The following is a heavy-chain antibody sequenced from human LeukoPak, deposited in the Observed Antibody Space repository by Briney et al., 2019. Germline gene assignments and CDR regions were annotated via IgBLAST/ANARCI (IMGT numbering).Heavy chain of an antibody. Sequence: GGSLRLSCTASGFAFSSYAMSWVRQAPGKGLEWVSVISGRSSSTNYADSVKGRFTVSRDNSKNTVYLEMNSLRVEDTAVYYCVKDRDGLWDLLPLYTFDYWGQGTLVTVSS. J-gene: IGHJ4*02. CDR2: ISGRSSST. V-gene: IGHV3-23*01. CDR3: VKDRDGLWDLLPLYTFDY. D-gene: IGHD1-26*01. CDR1: GFAFSSYA.